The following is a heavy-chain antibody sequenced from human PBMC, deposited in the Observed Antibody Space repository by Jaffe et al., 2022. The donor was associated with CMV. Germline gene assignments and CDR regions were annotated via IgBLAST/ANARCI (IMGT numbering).Heavy chain of an antibody. CDR1: GFTFSSYY. J-gene: IGHJ3*02. V-gene: IGHV3-7*01. CDR3: ARGGSSSWHLHPFDI. Sequence: EVQLVESGGGLVQPGGSLRLSCAASGFTFSSYYMSWVRQPPGKGLEWVANINQLGSEKHYADTVKGRFTISRDSAKNSLYLQMNSLRAEDTAVYYCARGGSSSWHLHPFDIWGQGTMVTVSS. CDR2: INQLGSEK. D-gene: IGHD6-13*01.